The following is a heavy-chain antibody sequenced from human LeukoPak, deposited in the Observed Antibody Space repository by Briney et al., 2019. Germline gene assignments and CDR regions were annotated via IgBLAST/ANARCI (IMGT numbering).Heavy chain of an antibody. CDR1: GFTFSSFA. CDR3: AKLRGYDYWFDP. CDR2: VSGSGGST. Sequence: GGSLRLSCAASGFTFSSFAMSWVRQAPGKGLEWVSTVSGSGGSTHYADSVKGRFTISRDNSKNTLYLQMNSLRAEDTAVYYCAKLRGYDYWFDPWGQGTLVTVSS. V-gene: IGHV3-23*01. J-gene: IGHJ5*02. D-gene: IGHD5-12*01.